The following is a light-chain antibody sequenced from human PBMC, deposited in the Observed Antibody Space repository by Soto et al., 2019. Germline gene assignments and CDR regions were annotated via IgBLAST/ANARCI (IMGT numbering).Light chain of an antibody. Sequence: ETVMTQPPATLAVSPGERATLSCRASQTVSSYLAWYQQKPGQAPRLLIYDASNRATGIPARFRGSGSAVYVTLIISSLQSKDFAANYCQPHNNGGWTIGEGTKVDIK. CDR1: QTVSSY. V-gene: IGKV3D-15*01. J-gene: IGKJ1*01. CDR3: QPHNNGGWT. CDR2: DAS.